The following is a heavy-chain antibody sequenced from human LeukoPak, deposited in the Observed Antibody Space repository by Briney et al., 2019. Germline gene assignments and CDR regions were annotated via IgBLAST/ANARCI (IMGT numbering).Heavy chain of an antibody. Sequence: KASETLSLTCAVYGGSFSNYYWSWIRQPPGKGLEWIGEINHSGSTNYNPSLKSRVTISVDTSKNQFSLKLSSVTAADTAVYYCARRKNTAIAMVRGVRGGLNWFDPWGQGTLVTVSS. CDR1: GGSFSNYY. CDR3: ARRKNTAIAMVRGVRGGLNWFDP. D-gene: IGHD3-10*01. CDR2: INHSGST. J-gene: IGHJ5*02. V-gene: IGHV4-34*01.